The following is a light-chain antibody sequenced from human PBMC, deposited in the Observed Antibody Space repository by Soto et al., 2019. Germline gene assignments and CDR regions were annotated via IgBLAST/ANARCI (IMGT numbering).Light chain of an antibody. CDR2: LAS. J-gene: IGKJ4*01. Sequence: DIQMTQSPSSLSASVGDRVTITCRASQGISNYLAWYQQKPGKVPKLLIYLASTLQSGVPSRFSGSGSGTDFTLTISSLQPEDGATYYCQKYNSDPLTFGGGTKVEIK. V-gene: IGKV1-27*01. CDR3: QKYNSDPLT. CDR1: QGISNY.